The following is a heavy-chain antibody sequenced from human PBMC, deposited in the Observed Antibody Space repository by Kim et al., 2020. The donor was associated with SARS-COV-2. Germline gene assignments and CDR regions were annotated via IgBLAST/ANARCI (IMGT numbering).Heavy chain of an antibody. J-gene: IGHJ6*03. CDR2: IKHSGGT. D-gene: IGHD3-3*02. V-gene: IGHV4-34*01. CDR3: ARGQVGVVPAPILGLGPFYCYYDMDV. Sequence: SETLSLTCAVYGWSLSGYSRNWVRQSPGKGLEWIGEIKHSGGTNYSPSLKSRVTMSIDTSKSQFSLRLTSVTAADSAVYFCARGQVGVVPAPILGLGPFYCYYDMDVWGGGATVTVSS. CDR1: GWSLSGYS.